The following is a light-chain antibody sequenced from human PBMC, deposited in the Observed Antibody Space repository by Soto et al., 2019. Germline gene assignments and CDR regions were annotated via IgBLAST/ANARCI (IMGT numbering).Light chain of an antibody. V-gene: IGKV3-15*01. Sequence: EIVMTQSPATLSVSPGERATLSCRASQSVSSNLAWYQQKPGQAPRLLIYGASTRATGIPARFSGSGSWTEFTLTISSLQSEDFAVYYCQQYNNWPPLTFGQGTKVDIK. CDR3: QQYNNWPPLT. CDR2: GAS. J-gene: IGKJ2*01. CDR1: QSVSSN.